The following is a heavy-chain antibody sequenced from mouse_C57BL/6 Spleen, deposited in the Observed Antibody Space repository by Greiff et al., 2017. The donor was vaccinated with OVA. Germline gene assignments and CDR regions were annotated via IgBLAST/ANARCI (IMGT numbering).Heavy chain of an antibody. Sequence: DVMLVESGGGLVKPGGSLKLSCAASGFTFSDYGMHWVRQAPEKGLEWVAYISSGSSTIYYADTVKGRFTISRDNATNTLFLQMTSLRSEDTAMYYLARDSYDPVGYAMDYWVKEPQSPSPQ. V-gene: IGHV5-17*01. CDR3: ARDSYDPVGYAMDY. CDR2: ISSGSSTI. D-gene: IGHD2-12*01. CDR1: GFTFSDYG. J-gene: IGHJ4*01.